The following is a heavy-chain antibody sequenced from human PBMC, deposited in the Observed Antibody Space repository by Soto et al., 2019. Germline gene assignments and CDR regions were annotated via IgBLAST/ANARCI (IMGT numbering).Heavy chain of an antibody. D-gene: IGHD4-17*01. J-gene: IGHJ4*02. CDR1: GDSIIRGGYY. CDR3: ARSLLRGVTTFFFDY. V-gene: IGHV4-31*03. Sequence: SETLSLTCTVSGDSIIRGGYYWSWIRQHPGKGLEWIGYIYYTRTTFYNPSLKSRVTISVDTSKNLFSLKLSSVTAADTAVYFCARSLLRGVTTFFFDYWGQGSLVTVSS. CDR2: IYYTRTT.